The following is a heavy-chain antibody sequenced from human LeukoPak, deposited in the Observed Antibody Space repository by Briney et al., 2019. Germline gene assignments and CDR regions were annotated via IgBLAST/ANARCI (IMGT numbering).Heavy chain of an antibody. CDR2: IMPILGIA. Sequence: SVKVSCKASGGTFSSYAISWVRQAPGQGLEWMGRIMPILGIANYAQKFQGRVTITADKSTNTAYMELSSLRSEDTAVYYCARDKKWEPDAFDIWGQGTVVTVSS. V-gene: IGHV1-69*04. D-gene: IGHD1-26*01. CDR3: ARDKKWEPDAFDI. CDR1: GGTFSSYA. J-gene: IGHJ3*02.